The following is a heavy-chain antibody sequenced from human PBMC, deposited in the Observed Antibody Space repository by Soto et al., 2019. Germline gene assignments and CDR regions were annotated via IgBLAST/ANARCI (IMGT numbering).Heavy chain of an antibody. J-gene: IGHJ4*02. D-gene: IGHD1-26*01. CDR2: LYSGGST. CDR1: GLTISVEY. Sequence: GGSLRLSCAASGLTISVEYMTCVRQAPGKGLEWVSVLYSGGSTYYADSVKGRFTISRDNSKNTLFLQMDRLRVDDTAVYYCAAAGSRCKWAKTPGVFDHWGQGT. CDR3: AAAGSRCKWAKTPGVFDH. V-gene: IGHV3-66*01.